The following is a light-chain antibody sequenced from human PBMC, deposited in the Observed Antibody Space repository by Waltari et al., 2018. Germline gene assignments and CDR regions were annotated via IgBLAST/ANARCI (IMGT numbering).Light chain of an antibody. CDR1: SSNVGSNV. V-gene: IGLV1-44*01. CDR2: RND. CDR3: AAWDDSLNGRWV. Sequence: QSEMSQPPSVSGTPGQTVTISCSGRSSNVGSNVVNWYQQLPGTAPKLLIYRNDQRSSGVPDRFSGSKSGTSASLAISGLQSEDEADYYCAAWDDSLNGRWVFGAGTKLTVL. J-gene: IGLJ2*01.